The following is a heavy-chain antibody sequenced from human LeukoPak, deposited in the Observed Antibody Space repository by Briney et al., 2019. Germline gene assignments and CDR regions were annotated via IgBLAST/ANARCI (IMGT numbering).Heavy chain of an antibody. CDR3: ARGGRDYYDSSGYYNYFDY. CDR1: RFTFSSYS. Sequence: GGSLRLSCAASRFTFSSYSMNWVRQAPGKGLEWVSSISSSSSYIYYADSVKGRFTISRDNAKNSLYLQMNSLRAEDTAVYYCARGGRDYYDSSGYYNYFDYWGQGTLVTVSS. V-gene: IGHV3-21*01. D-gene: IGHD3-22*01. CDR2: ISSSSSYI. J-gene: IGHJ4*02.